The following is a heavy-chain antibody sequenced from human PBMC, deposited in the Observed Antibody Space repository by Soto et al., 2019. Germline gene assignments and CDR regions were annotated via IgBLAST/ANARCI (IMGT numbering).Heavy chain of an antibody. Sequence: GASVKVSCKASGYTFTSYAMHWVRQAPGQRLEWMGWINAGNGNTKYSQKFQGRVTITRDTSASTAYMELSSLRSEGTAVYYCARDGVKIWGAAAGGDYYYGMDVWGQGTTVTVSS. CDR2: INAGNGNT. J-gene: IGHJ6*02. CDR3: ARDGVKIWGAAAGGDYYYGMDV. CDR1: GYTFTSYA. V-gene: IGHV1-3*01. D-gene: IGHD6-13*01.